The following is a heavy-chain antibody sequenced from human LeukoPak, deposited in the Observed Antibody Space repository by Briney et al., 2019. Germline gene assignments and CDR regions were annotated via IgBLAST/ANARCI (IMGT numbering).Heavy chain of an antibody. CDR1: GFTFTTYA. Sequence: GGSLRLSCAASGFTFTTYAMSWVRQAPGKGLEWGSYISSSSTIYYADSVKGRFTISRDNAKNSLYLQMNSLRAEDTAVYYCAREGGLWFGELSSGDAFDIWGQGTMVTVSS. D-gene: IGHD3-10*01. V-gene: IGHV3-48*01. CDR2: ISSSSTI. J-gene: IGHJ3*02. CDR3: AREGGLWFGELSSGDAFDI.